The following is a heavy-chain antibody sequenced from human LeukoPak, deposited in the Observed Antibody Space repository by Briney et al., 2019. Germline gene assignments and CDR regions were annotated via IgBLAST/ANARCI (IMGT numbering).Heavy chain of an antibody. CDR1: GYSFTSYW. J-gene: IGHJ6*02. CDR3: ARASTQASGWRGWPHYYYYGMDV. V-gene: IGHV5-51*01. Sequence: GESLKISCKGSGYSFTSYWIGWVRQMPGKGLEWMGIIYPGDSDTRYSPSFQGQVTISADKSISTAYLQWSSLKASDTAMYYCARASTQASGWRGWPHYYYYGMDVWGQGTTVIVSS. CDR2: IYPGDSDT. D-gene: IGHD6-19*01.